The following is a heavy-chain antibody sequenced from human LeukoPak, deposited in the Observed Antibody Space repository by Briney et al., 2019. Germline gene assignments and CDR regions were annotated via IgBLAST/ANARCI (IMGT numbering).Heavy chain of an antibody. CDR1: GHTFTTYC. V-gene: IGHV1-18*01. Sequence: ATVKVFCNASGHTFTTYCTRWVRQPRAQGLEWMGWISDYNGHTIHAQKLQGRVTMNTDTSTNTAYLELRSLRSDDTAVYYCARAEELLDWFDPWGQGTLVTVSS. J-gene: IGHJ5*02. D-gene: IGHD1-26*01. CDR2: ISDYNGHT. CDR3: ARAEELLDWFDP.